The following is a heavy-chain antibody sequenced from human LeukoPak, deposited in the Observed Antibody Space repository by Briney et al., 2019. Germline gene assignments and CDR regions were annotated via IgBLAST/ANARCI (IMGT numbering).Heavy chain of an antibody. CDR1: GGSISSGGYY. D-gene: IGHD2-15*01. CDR2: IYYSGST. V-gene: IGHV4-39*01. CDR3: ARRYCSGGSCYSDNWFDP. Sequence: SQTLSLTCAVSGGSISSGGYYWGWIRQPPGKGLEWIGSIYYSGSTYYNPSLKSRVTISVDTSKNQFSLKLSSVTAADTAVYYCARRYCSGGSCYSDNWFDPWGQGILVTVSS. J-gene: IGHJ5*02.